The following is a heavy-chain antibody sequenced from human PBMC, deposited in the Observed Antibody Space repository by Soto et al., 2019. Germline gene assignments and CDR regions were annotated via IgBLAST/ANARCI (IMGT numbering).Heavy chain of an antibody. V-gene: IGHV1-69*08. D-gene: IGHD2-2*01. CDR3: AREDRDRETGLVPAAIDGMDV. J-gene: IGHJ6*02. CDR2: IIPIFGKP. Sequence: QVQLVQSGAEVKKPGSSVKVSCKASGGTFSRYSITWVRQAPGHGLEWIGRIIPIFGKPTYAQKFQGRGTITADEATSHAYMELSSLRSDDTAVYYCAREDRDRETGLVPAAIDGMDVWGQGTTVTVSS. CDR1: GGTFSRYS.